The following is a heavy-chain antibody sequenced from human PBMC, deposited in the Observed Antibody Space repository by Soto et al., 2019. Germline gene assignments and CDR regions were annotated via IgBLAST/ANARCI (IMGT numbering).Heavy chain of an antibody. CDR1: GFAFSSFG. Sequence: AGSLRLSCAASGFAFSSFGMHWVRQAPGKGLEWVAIIWYDGSDKYYADSVKGRFTISRDNSKNTLYLQMNSLRAEDTAVYHCAFGNLSYYFDYWGQGTPVTGSS. V-gene: IGHV3-33*01. CDR2: IWYDGSDK. CDR3: AFGNLSYYFDY. D-gene: IGHD3-16*01. J-gene: IGHJ4*02.